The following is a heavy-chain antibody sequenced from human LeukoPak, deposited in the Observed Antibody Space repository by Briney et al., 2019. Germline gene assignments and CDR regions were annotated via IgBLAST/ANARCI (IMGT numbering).Heavy chain of an antibody. CDR2: IIPIFGTA. CDR1: GGTFSSYA. D-gene: IGHD2-15*01. Sequence: SVKVSCKASGGTFSSYAISWVRQAPGQGLEWMGRIIPIFGTANYAQKFQGRVTITADKSTSTAYMELSSLRSEDTAVYYCARVGIGYCSGGSCYYFDYWGQGTLVTVSS. CDR3: ARVGIGYCSGGSCYYFDY. V-gene: IGHV1-69*06. J-gene: IGHJ4*02.